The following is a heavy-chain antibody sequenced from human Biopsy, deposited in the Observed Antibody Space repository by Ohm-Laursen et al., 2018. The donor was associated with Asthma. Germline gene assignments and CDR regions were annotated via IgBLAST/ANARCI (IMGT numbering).Heavy chain of an antibody. V-gene: IGHV4-30-4*01. CDR1: GGSISSGAYY. CDR3: ARRGGVRRYFDY. J-gene: IGHJ4*02. D-gene: IGHD3-16*01. Sequence: TLSLTCPVSGGSISSGAYYWSWVRQPPGKGLEWIGYIYYIGSTYYNPSLKSRVAISLDTSKNQFSLKLSSVTAADTAVYFCARRGGVRRYFDYWGQGTLVTVSS. CDR2: IYYIGST.